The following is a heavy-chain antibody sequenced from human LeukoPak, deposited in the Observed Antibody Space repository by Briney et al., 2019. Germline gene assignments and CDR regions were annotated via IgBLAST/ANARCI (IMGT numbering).Heavy chain of an antibody. J-gene: IGHJ2*01. CDR3: ARVGDSSGYYYNHYWYFDL. CDR2: IYPGDSDT. CDR1: GYSFTSYW. V-gene: IGHV5-51*01. Sequence: KGGESLQISCKGSGYSFTSYWIGWVRQMPGKGLEWMGIIYPGDSDTRYSPSFQGQVTISADKSISTAYLQWSSLKASDTAMYYCARVGDSSGYYYNHYWYFDLWGRGTLVTVSS. D-gene: IGHD3-22*01.